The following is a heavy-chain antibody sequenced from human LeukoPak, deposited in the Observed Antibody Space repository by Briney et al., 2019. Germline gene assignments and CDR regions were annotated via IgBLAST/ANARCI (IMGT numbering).Heavy chain of an antibody. Sequence: SETLSLTCAVYGGSFSGYYWSWIRQPPGKGLEWIGEINHSGSTNYNPSLKSRVTISVDTSKNQFSLKLSSVTAADTAVYYCARGRRRDGYKPHSSSRTFDYWGQGTLVTVSS. V-gene: IGHV4-34*01. J-gene: IGHJ4*02. CDR1: GGSFSGYY. CDR2: INHSGST. CDR3: ARGRRRDGYKPHSSSRTFDY. D-gene: IGHD5-24*01.